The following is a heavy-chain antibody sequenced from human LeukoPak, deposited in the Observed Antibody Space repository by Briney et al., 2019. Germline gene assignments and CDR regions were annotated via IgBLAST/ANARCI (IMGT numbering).Heavy chain of an antibody. CDR2: IYYSGST. V-gene: IGHV4-59*12. J-gene: IGHJ3*02. Sequence: SETLSLTCTVSGGSISSYYWSWIRQPPGKGLEWIGYIYYSGSTNYNPSLKSRVTISVDTSKNQFSLKLSSVTAADTAVYYCARVWRNYYDSSGLGSFDIWGQGTMVTVSS. CDR1: GGSISSYY. CDR3: ARVWRNYYDSSGLGSFDI. D-gene: IGHD3-22*01.